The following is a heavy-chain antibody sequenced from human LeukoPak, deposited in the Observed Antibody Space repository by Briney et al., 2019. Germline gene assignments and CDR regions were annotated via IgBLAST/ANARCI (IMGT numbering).Heavy chain of an antibody. D-gene: IGHD2-2*01. CDR3: GKDYLGAFSCLES. CDR1: GFIFNYYA. J-gene: IGHJ4*02. Sequence: GRSLRLSCSASGFIFNYYALHWVRQAPGRGLEYVSVIGTSGNTFYRDSVKGRFIISRDNSKNIVHLQMNSLRPEDTGVYYCGKDYLGAFSCLESWGQGTLVVVSS. CDR2: IGTSGNT. V-gene: IGHV3-64D*08.